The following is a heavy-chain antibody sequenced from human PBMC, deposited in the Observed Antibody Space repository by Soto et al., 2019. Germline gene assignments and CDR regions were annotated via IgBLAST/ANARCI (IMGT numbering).Heavy chain of an antibody. CDR3: ARGGYYDSSGYYKKSDY. Sequence: ASVKVSCKASGYTLTSYYMHWVRQAPGQGLVLVGIINPSGRRTSYAQKFQGRVTMTRDTSTSIVYMELSSLRSEDTAVYYCARGGYYDSSGYYKKSDYWGQGTLVTVSS. V-gene: IGHV1-46*01. CDR1: GYTLTSYY. D-gene: IGHD3-22*01. CDR2: INPSGRRT. J-gene: IGHJ4*02.